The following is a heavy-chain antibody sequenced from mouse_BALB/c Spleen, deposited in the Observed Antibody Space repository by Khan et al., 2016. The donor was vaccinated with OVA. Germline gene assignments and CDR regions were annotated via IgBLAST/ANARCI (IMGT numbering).Heavy chain of an antibody. Sequence: VQLKQSGPGLVAPSHNLSITCSVSGFSLTDYGVSWIRQPPGKGLEWLGVKWGGGSTYYNSALESRLSISKDNSKSQVFLKMNSLQTDDTAMYDCAKGVWSYYYAVDYWGQGTSVTVSS. CDR2: KWGGGST. J-gene: IGHJ4*01. V-gene: IGHV2-6-5*01. CDR3: AKGVWSYYYAVDY. CDR1: GFSLTDYG. D-gene: IGHD2-10*02.